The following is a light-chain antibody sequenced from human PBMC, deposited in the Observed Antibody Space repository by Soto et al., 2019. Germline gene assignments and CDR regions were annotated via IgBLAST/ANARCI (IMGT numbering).Light chain of an antibody. Sequence: SVLTQPASVSGSPGQSITLSCTGTSSDVGGYNYVSWYQQHPGKAPKLMIYDVSNRPSGVSNRFSGSKSGNTASLTISGLQAEDEADYYCSSYTSSSTYVFGTGTKLTVL. CDR1: SSDVGGYNY. CDR3: SSYTSSSTYV. V-gene: IGLV2-14*01. J-gene: IGLJ1*01. CDR2: DVS.